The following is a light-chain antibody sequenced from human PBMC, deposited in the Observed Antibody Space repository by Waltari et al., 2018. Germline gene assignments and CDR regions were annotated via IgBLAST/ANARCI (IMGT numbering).Light chain of an antibody. V-gene: IGKV3-20*01. CDR3: QQYGSSPPT. J-gene: IGKJ1*01. Sequence: EIELTQSPDTLSLSPGETATLSCRASQSVSSSYLAWYQQRPGQAPRLLIYGASSRAIGIPDTFSGSGSGTGFTLTISRLEPEDFAIYYCQQYGSSPPTFGQGTKVEIE. CDR1: QSVSSSY. CDR2: GAS.